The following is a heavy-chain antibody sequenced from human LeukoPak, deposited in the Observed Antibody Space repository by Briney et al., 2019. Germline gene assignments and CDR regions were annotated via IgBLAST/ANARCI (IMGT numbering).Heavy chain of an antibody. V-gene: IGHV3-23*01. CDR3: AKKILTMVRGVPDY. J-gene: IGHJ4*02. D-gene: IGHD3-10*01. Sequence: GGSLRLSCAASGSYWMHWVRQAPGKGLEWVSAISGSGGSTYYADSVKGRFTISRDNSKNTLYPQMNSLRAEDTAVYYCAKKILTMVRGVPDYWGQGTLVTVSS. CDR1: GSYW. CDR2: ISGSGGST.